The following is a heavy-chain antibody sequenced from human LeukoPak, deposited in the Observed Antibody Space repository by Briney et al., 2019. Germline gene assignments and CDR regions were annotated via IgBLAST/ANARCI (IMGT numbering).Heavy chain of an antibody. D-gene: IGHD5-18*01. CDR1: GSVFDEHG. J-gene: IGHJ4*02. V-gene: IGHV3-20*04. CDR2: INWSGKST. CDR3: ARGPWIQLWLLDY. Sequence: SGGSLRLSCTASGSVFDEHGMTWVRQVPGKGLEWVSGINWSGKSTSYGDPVRGRFTISRDNAKNSLSLQMNSLRAEDTAVYYCARGPWIQLWLLDYWGQGTLVTVSS.